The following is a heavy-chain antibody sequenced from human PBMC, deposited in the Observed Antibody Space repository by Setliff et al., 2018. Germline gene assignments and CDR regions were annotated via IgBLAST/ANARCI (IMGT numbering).Heavy chain of an antibody. Sequence: ASVKVSCKASGGTFSSYAISWVRRAPGQGLEWMGGIIPILGIANYAQKFQGRVTITADKSTSTAYMELSSLRSEDTAVYYCARGVVVPAAIGRGFDPWGQGTLVTVSS. D-gene: IGHD2-2*02. CDR1: GGTFSSYA. CDR2: IIPILGIA. V-gene: IGHV1-69*10. J-gene: IGHJ5*02. CDR3: ARGVVVPAAIGRGFDP.